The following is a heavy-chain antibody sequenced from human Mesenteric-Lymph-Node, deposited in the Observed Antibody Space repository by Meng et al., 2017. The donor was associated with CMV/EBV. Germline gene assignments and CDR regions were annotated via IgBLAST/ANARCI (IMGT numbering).Heavy chain of an antibody. Sequence: GESLKISCAASGFPFSDYYLTWVRQAPGKGLEWVSSLRYTSNYKDYADSVKGRFTISRDNAKTSLYLQMNSLRAEDTAVYYCAREGWGRRNPPDFWGQGTLVTVSS. J-gene: IGHJ4*02. CDR3: AREGWGRRNPPDF. CDR1: GFPFSDYY. CDR2: LRYTSNYK. V-gene: IGHV3-11*06. D-gene: IGHD7-27*01.